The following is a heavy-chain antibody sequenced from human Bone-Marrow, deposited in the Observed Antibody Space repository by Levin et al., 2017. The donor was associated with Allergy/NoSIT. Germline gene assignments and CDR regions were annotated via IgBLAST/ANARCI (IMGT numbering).Heavy chain of an antibody. CDR3: ARGRGNWLGF. CDR1: GYTFTSYD. CDR2: MNPNSGNT. J-gene: IGHJ4*02. D-gene: IGHD1-14*01. V-gene: IGHV1-8*01. Sequence: AASVKVSCKASGYTFTSYDINWVRQATGQGLEWMGWMNPNSGNTGYAQKFQGRLTLTGNTSISTAYMELSSLRSEDTAVYCCARGRGNWLGFWGQGTLVTVSS.